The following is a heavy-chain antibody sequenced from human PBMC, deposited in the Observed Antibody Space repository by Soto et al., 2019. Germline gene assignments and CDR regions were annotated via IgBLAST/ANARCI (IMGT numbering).Heavy chain of an antibody. CDR3: ARLAYSSGWYYPPDY. V-gene: IGHV4-59*08. CDR2: IYYSGST. CDR1: GGSISSYY. D-gene: IGHD6-19*01. Sequence: QSQTLSLTCTVSGGSISSYYWSWIRQPPGKGLEWIGYIYYSGSTNYNPSLKSRVTISVDTSKNQFSLKLSSVTAADTAVYYCARLAYSSGWYYPPDYWGQGTLVTVSS. J-gene: IGHJ4*02.